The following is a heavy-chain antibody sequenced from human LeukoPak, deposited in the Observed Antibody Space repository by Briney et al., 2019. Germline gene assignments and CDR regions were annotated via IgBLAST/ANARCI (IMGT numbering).Heavy chain of an antibody. J-gene: IGHJ6*03. Sequence: SVKVSCKASGYAFTSYDINWVRQAPGQGLEWIGGIIPIFGTANYAQKFQGRVTITTDESTSTAYMELSSLRSEDTAVYYCARGDTYYYYYMDVWGKGTTVTVSS. V-gene: IGHV1-69*05. CDR1: GYAFTSYD. CDR3: ARGDTYYYYYMDV. D-gene: IGHD5-18*01. CDR2: IIPIFGTA.